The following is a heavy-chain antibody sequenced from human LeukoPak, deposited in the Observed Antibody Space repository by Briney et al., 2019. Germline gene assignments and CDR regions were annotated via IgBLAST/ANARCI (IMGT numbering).Heavy chain of an antibody. CDR1: GFTFSRYA. V-gene: IGHV3-30*01. CDR3: ARDGLRYGYDSSGYYPDY. D-gene: IGHD3-22*01. J-gene: IGHJ4*02. Sequence: GGSLRLSCEASGFTFSRYAMHWVRQAPGKGLEWVADISYDASNKYYADSVKGRFTISRDNSKNTLYLQMNSLRAEDTAVYYCARDGLRYGYDSSGYYPDYWGQGTLVTVSS. CDR2: ISYDASNK.